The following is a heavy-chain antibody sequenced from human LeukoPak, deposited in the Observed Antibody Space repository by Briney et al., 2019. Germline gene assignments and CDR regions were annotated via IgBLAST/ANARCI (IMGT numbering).Heavy chain of an antibody. D-gene: IGHD2-2*01. CDR1: GGSISSSNC. CDR2: IYLGGST. V-gene: IGHV4-4*02. CDR3: ARVGNIVVGDYYYMDV. J-gene: IGHJ6*03. Sequence: PSETLSLTCGVSGGSISSSNCWSWVRQPPGEGLEWIGEIYLGGSTNYNPSLKSRVTVSVDTSKNQFSLKLSSVTAADTAVYYCARVGNIVVGDYYYMDVWGKGTTVTVSS.